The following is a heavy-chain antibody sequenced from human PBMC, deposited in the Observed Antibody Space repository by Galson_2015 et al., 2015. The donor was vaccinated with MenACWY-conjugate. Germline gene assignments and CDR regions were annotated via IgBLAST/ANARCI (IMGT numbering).Heavy chain of an antibody. CDR3: ARRGQAGGSLFYFDY. CDR2: TYPRDSDT. D-gene: IGHD5-12*01. CDR1: GYTFTNDW. V-gene: IGHV5-51*01. J-gene: IGHJ4*02. Sequence: QSGAEVKKPGESLKISCKVSGYTFTNDWIGWVRQMPGKGLEWMGLTYPRDSDTRYSPSFQGQVTISADKSINTAYLQWSSLKASDSAMYYCARRGQAGGSLFYFDYWGQGTLVTVSS.